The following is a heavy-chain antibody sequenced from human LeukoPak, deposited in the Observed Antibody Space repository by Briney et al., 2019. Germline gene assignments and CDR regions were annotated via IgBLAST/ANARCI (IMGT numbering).Heavy chain of an antibody. V-gene: IGHV3-11*04. Sequence: GGSLRLSCAASGFTFSDYYMSWIRQAPGKGLEWVSYISSSGSTIYYADSVKGRFTISRDNAKNSLYLQMNSLRAEDTVVYYCIKPVEMATMRDAFDIWGQGTMVTVSS. CDR3: IKPVEMATMRDAFDI. CDR1: GFTFSDYY. CDR2: ISSSGSTI. D-gene: IGHD5-24*01. J-gene: IGHJ3*02.